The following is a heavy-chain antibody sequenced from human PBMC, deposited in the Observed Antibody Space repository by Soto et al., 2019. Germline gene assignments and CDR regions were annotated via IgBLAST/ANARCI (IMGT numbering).Heavy chain of an antibody. CDR1: GGSISSSNW. D-gene: IGHD3-10*01. CDR3: ARSLLMVRGVLRRRLAS. V-gene: IGHV4-4*02. J-gene: IGHJ1*01. CDR2: IYHSGST. Sequence: SETLSLTCAVSGGSISSSNWWSWVRQPPGKGLEWIGYIYHSGSTNYNPSLKSRVTISVDRSKNQFSLKLSSVTAADTAVYYCARSLLMVRGVLRRRLASCGQGTLVPVSS.